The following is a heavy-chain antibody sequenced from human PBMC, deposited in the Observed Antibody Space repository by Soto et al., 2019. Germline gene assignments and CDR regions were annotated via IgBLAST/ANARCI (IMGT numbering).Heavy chain of an antibody. CDR2: IYPGDSDT. CDR1: GYSFTSYW. D-gene: IGHD2-15*01. CDR3: ASPTRGYCSGGSCYFDGMDV. V-gene: IGHV5-51*01. Sequence: PXDSLTISCKGSGYSFTSYWIGLVRQMPGKGLEWMGIIYPGDSDTRYSPSFQGQVTIPADKSISTAYLQWSSLKASDTAMYYCASPTRGYCSGGSCYFDGMDVWGQGTTVTVSS. J-gene: IGHJ6*02.